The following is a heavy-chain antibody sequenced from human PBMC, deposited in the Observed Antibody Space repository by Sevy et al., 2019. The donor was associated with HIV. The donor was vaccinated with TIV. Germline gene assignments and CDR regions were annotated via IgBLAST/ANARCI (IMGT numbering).Heavy chain of an antibody. V-gene: IGHV6-1*01. CDR1: GDSVSRTDVA. CDR3: ARQKNSGFDV. J-gene: IGHJ3*01. CDR2: TWYASKWYN. D-gene: IGHD6-19*01. Sequence: SQTLSLTCAISGDSVSRTDVAWNWIRQSPSRGLEWLGRTWYASKWYNDYAISVKSRLTINPDTTRNQVSLHLSSVTPEYTAVYYCARQKNSGFDVWGQGTVVTVSS.